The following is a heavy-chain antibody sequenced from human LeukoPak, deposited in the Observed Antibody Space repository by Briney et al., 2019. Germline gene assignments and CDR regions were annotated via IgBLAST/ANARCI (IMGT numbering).Heavy chain of an antibody. J-gene: IGHJ3*02. CDR1: GLTFSNYA. Sequence: GGSLRLSCAASGLTFSNYAIHWVRQAPGKGLEWVAVISYDGSNKYYADSVKGRFTISRDNSKNSLYLQMNSLRVEDTAVYYCARGHSSGWYLGRAFDIWGQGTMVTVSS. CDR3: ARGHSSGWYLGRAFDI. CDR2: ISYDGSNK. D-gene: IGHD6-19*01. V-gene: IGHV3-30-3*01.